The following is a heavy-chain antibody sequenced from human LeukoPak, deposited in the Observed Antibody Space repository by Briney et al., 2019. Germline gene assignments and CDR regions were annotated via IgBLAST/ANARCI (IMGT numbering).Heavy chain of an antibody. J-gene: IGHJ4*02. V-gene: IGHV3-53*01. CDR3: TDGDLAH. CDR2: IDGDTT. Sequence: PGGSLRLSCAASGFTVSFNYMNWFRQAPGRGLEWVSLIDGDTTHYAGSGKGRFTISKDKSKNTLYLQMNTLRAEDTAVYFCTDGDLAHWGQGTLVTVSS. CDR1: GFTVSFNY. D-gene: IGHD7-27*01.